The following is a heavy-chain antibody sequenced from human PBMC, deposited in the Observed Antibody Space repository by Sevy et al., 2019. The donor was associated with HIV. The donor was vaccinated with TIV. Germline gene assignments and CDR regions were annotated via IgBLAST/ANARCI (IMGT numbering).Heavy chain of an antibody. J-gene: IGHJ6*02. CDR1: GFTFSSYW. CDR3: ARDPDSGGYSKMDV. V-gene: IGHV3-74*01. Sequence: GGSLRLSCAGSGFTFSSYWMHWVRQAPGKGLVWVSRISGDVSSTTYADSVKGRFSISRDNAKNKLFLQMNSLRAEDSAVYFCARDPDSGGYSKMDVWGQGTPVTVSS. D-gene: IGHD3-22*01. CDR2: ISGDVSST.